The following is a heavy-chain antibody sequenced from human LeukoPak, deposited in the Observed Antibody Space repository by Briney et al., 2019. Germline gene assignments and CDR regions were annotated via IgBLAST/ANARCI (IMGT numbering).Heavy chain of an antibody. J-gene: IGHJ5*02. D-gene: IGHD4-17*01. V-gene: IGHV4-4*07. Sequence: SETLSLTCTVSGGSISSYYWSWIRQPAGKGLEWIGRIYYRGSTYYNPSLKSRVTISVDTSKNQFSLKLSSLTAADTAAYYCARVPIWITVTTGWFDPWGQGTLVTVSS. CDR2: IYYRGST. CDR1: GGSISSYY. CDR3: ARVPIWITVTTGWFDP.